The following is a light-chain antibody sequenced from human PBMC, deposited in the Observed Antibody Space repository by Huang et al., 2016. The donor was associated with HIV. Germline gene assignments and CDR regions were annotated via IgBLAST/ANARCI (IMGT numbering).Light chain of an antibody. J-gene: IGKJ1*01. V-gene: IGKV3-20*01. CDR2: GAS. CDR3: HHYGTSPQT. CDR1: KSVSSSY. Sequence: EIVLTQSPGTLSLSPGERATLPCRASKSVSSSYLSCSQHKPGQPPRLLIYGASGRATGIPDRFSGSGSGTDFTLTISRLEPEDFAVYYCHHYGTSPQTFGQGTKVEIK.